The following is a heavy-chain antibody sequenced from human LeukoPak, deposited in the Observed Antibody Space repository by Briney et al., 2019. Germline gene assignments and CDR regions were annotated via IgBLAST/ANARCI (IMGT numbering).Heavy chain of an antibody. D-gene: IGHD3-22*01. CDR2: INHSGST. V-gene: IGHV4-34*01. Sequence: SETLSLTRAVYGGSFSGYYWSWIRQPPGKGLEWIGEINHSGSTNYNPSLKSRVTISVDTSKNQFSLKLSSVTAAGTAVYYCARGAYYDSSGYPVIVFDYWGQGTLVTVSS. CDR3: ARGAYYDSSGYPVIVFDY. CDR1: GGSFSGYY. J-gene: IGHJ4*02.